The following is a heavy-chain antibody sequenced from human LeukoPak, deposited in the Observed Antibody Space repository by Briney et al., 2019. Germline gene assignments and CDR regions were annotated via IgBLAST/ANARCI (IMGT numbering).Heavy chain of an antibody. CDR1: GFVFSSYG. J-gene: IGHJ4*02. Sequence: PGGSLRLSCAASGFVFSSYGMNGVGQAPGKGLKGVSYISSTSSTIYYADSVKGRFTISRDNANNSLHLQMNSLRAEDTAVYCCAREEEDTDMADYWGQGTLVTVSS. V-gene: IGHV3-48*04. D-gene: IGHD5-18*01. CDR2: ISSTSSTI. CDR3: AREEEDTDMADY.